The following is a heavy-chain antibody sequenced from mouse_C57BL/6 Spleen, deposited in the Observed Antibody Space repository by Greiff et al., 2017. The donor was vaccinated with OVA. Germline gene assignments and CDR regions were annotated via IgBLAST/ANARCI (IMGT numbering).Heavy chain of an antibody. V-gene: IGHV1-15*01. CDR1: GYTFTDYE. CDR2: IDPETGGT. Sequence: QVQLQQSGAELVRPGASVTLSCKASGYTFTDYEMHWVKQTPVHGLEWIGAIDPETGGTAYNQKFKGKAILTAAKSSSTAYMELRSLTSEDSAVYYCTRRAYYSNYVDYWGQGTTLTVSS. D-gene: IGHD2-5*01. J-gene: IGHJ2*01. CDR3: TRRAYYSNYVDY.